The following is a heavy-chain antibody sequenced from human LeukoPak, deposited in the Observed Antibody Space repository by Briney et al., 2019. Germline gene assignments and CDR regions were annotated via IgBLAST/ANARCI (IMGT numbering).Heavy chain of an antibody. J-gene: IGHJ4*02. CDR1: GFTFSSYS. V-gene: IGHV3-21*01. CDR3: ARGGPYYVSSGQIYFDY. D-gene: IGHD3-22*01. CDR2: IKRSSSEI. Sequence: GGSLRLSCAASGFTFSSYSMSWVRQAPGKGLEWVSSIKRSSSEIYYADSVKGRFTISRDNAKNSLYLQVNSLRAEDTAVYYCARGGPYYVSSGQIYFDYWGQGTLVTVSS.